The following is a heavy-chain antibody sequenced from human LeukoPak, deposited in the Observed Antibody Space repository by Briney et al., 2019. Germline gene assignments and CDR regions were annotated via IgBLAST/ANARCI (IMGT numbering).Heavy chain of an antibody. CDR2: IIGSGGST. V-gene: IGHV3-23*01. CDR3: AKGRYYNILTGYYVRRGLDY. D-gene: IGHD3-9*01. J-gene: IGHJ4*02. CDR1: GFTFSSYA. Sequence: QSGGSLRLSCTASGFTFSSYAMSWVRQAPGKGLEWVSGIIGSGGSTYYADSVKGRFTISRDSSKNTLFLQMNSLRAEDTAVYYCAKGRYYNILTGYYVRRGLDYWGQGTLVTVSS.